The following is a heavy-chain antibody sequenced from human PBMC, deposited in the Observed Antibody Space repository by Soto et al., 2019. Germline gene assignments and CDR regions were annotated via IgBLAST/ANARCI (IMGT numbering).Heavy chain of an antibody. D-gene: IGHD6-13*01. V-gene: IGHV3-48*01. CDR3: ARGLGSSWFFL. Sequence: GGSLRLSCAASGFTFSNAWINWVRQAPGKGLEWLSYIDFDSSPIRYADSVMGRFTVSRDNAKDSLYLQMNSLRPEDTAIYYCARGLGSSWFFLWGPGTLVTVSS. J-gene: IGHJ5*02. CDR2: IDFDSSPI. CDR1: GFTFSNAW.